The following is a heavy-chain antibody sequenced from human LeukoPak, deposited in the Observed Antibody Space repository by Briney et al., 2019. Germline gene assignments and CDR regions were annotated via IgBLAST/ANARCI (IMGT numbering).Heavy chain of an antibody. V-gene: IGHV3-48*01. J-gene: IGHJ6*03. CDR3: AGEGPYYDFWSGYYPDYYYYMDV. CDR2: ISFSSGTI. CDR1: GLTFSTNS. Sequence: PGGSLRLSCAAAGLTFSTNSMNWVRQAPGKGLEWVSYISFSSGTIYYADSVKGRFTISRDNSKNTLYLQMNSLRAEDTAVYYCAGEGPYYDFWSGYYPDYYYYMDVWGKGTTVTVSS. D-gene: IGHD3-3*01.